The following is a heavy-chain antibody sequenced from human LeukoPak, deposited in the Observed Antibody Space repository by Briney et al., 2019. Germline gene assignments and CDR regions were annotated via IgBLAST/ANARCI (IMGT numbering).Heavy chain of an antibody. V-gene: IGHV4-39*01. D-gene: IGHD3-22*01. CDR1: GGSISGSHYY. Sequence: SETLSLTCSVSGGSISGSHYYWAWIRQPPGNGLEWIAIINYSGNRYYNPSLRSRATISVDTSTNQFSLNLNSVTAEETAVYYCARGYDYWGQGTLVTVSS. CDR3: ARGYDY. J-gene: IGHJ4*02. CDR2: INYSGNR.